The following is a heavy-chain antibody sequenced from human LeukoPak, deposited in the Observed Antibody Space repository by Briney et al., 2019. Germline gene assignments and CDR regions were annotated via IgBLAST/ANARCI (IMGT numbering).Heavy chain of an antibody. CDR3: ARAGYSSGWYTVPWFDP. CDR2: INWNGGST. D-gene: IGHD6-19*01. V-gene: IGHV3-20*04. J-gene: IGHJ5*02. CDR1: GFTFNDYG. Sequence: RPGGSLRLSCAASGFTFNDYGMSWVRQAPGKGLEWVSGINWNGGSTGYADSVKGRFTISRDNAKNSLYLQMNSLRAEDTAVYYCARAGYSSGWYTVPWFDPWGQGTLVTVSS.